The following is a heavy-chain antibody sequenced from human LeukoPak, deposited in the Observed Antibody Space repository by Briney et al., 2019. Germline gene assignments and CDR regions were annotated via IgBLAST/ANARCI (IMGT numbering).Heavy chain of an antibody. CDR3: TRESGAFSPFGF. J-gene: IGHJ4*02. D-gene: IGHD1-26*01. CDR1: AGSIITTNW. V-gene: IGHV4-4*02. Sequence: SETLSLTCAVSAGSIITTNWWSWVRQPPGKGLEWIGEVHLNGATNYNPSLESRVSMSIDKSKNHLSLELSSVTAADTAMYYCTRESGAFSPFGFWGQGTLVTVSS. CDR2: VHLNGAT.